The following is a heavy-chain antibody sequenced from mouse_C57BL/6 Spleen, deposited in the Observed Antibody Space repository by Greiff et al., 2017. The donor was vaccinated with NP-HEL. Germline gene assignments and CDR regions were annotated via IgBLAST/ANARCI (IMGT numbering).Heavy chain of an antibody. V-gene: IGHV1-82*01. CDR3: ARGRSNFYWYFDV. D-gene: IGHD2-5*01. CDR2: IYPGDGDT. Sequence: QVQLQQFGPELVKPGASVKISCKASGYAFSSSWMNWVKQRPGKGLEWIGRIYPGDGDTNYNGKFKGKATLTADKSSSTAYMQLSSLTSEDSAVYFCARGRSNFYWYFDVWGTGTTVTVSS. CDR1: GYAFSSSW. J-gene: IGHJ1*03.